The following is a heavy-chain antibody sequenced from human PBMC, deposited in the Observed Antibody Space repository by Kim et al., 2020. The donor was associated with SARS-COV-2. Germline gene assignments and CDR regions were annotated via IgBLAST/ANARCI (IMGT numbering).Heavy chain of an antibody. D-gene: IGHD6-13*01. V-gene: IGHV2-70*11. Sequence: SGPTLVKPTQTLTLTCTFSGFSLSTSGMCVSWIRQPPGKALEWLARIDWDDDKYYSTSLKTRLTISKDTSKNQVVLTMTNMDPVDTATYYCARIREYRSSSWCHDYWGQGTLVTVSS. CDR2: IDWDDDK. J-gene: IGHJ4*02. CDR1: GFSLSTSGMC. CDR3: ARIREYRSSSWCHDY.